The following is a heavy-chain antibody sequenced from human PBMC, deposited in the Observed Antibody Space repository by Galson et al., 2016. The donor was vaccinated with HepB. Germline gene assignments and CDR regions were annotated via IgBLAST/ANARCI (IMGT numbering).Heavy chain of an antibody. D-gene: IGHD3-16*02. V-gene: IGHV3-53*01. CDR3: TCGRSPGAY. J-gene: IGHJ4*02. CDR2: IYGGGST. Sequence: SLRLSCAASGFTVSNNYMSWVRQAPGKGLECVSLIYGGGSTSYADSVKGRFTISRDHFKNTLYLQMNSLRAEDTAVYFCTCGRSPGAYWGQGTLVTVSS. CDR1: GFTVSNNY.